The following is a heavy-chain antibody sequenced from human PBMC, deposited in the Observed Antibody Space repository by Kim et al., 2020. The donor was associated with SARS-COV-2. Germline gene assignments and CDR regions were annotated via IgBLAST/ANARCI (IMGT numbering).Heavy chain of an antibody. V-gene: IGHV4-30-4*01. D-gene: IGHD1-1*01. CDR3: ARVPLPGTSYYYYGMDV. CDR2: IYYSGST. Sequence: TLSLTCTVSGGSISSGDYYWSWIRQPPGKGLEWIGYIYYSGSTYYNPSLKSRVTISVDTSKNQFSLKLSSVTAADTAVYYCARVPLPGTSYYYYGMDVWGQGTTVTVSS. CDR1: GGSISSGDYY. J-gene: IGHJ6*01.